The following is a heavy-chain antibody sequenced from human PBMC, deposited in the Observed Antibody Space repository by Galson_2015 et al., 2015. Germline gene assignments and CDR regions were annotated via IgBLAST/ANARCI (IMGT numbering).Heavy chain of an antibody. CDR3: ARGYCSGGSCSLRLYYFDY. J-gene: IGHJ4*02. D-gene: IGHD2-15*01. CDR2: TYYRSKWYN. V-gene: IGHV6-1*01. Sequence: CAISGDSVSSNSAAWNWIRQSPSRGLEWLGRTYYRSKWYNDYAVSVKSRITINPDTSKNQFSLQLNSVTPEDTAVYYCARGYCSGGSCSLRLYYFDYWGQGTLVTVSS. CDR1: GDSVSSNSAA.